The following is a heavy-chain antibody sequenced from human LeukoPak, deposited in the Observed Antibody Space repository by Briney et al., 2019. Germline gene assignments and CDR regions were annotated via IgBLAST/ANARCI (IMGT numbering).Heavy chain of an antibody. D-gene: IGHD6-13*01. CDR3: ARVSSSSWYGDFDY. CDR1: GFTFDDYG. J-gene: IGHJ4*02. Sequence: GGSLRLSCAASGFTFDDYGMSWVRQAPGKGLEWVSGINWNGGSTGYADSVKGRFTISRDNAKNSLYLQMNSLRAGDTALYHCARVSSSSWYGDFDYWGQGTLVTVS. V-gene: IGHV3-20*01. CDR2: INWNGGST.